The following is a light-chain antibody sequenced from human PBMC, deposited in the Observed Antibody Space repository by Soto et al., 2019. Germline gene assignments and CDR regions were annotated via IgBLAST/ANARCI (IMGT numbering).Light chain of an antibody. J-gene: IGLJ2*01. CDR3: SSYAGSHNWF. V-gene: IGLV2-8*01. Sequence: QSVLTQPPSASGSPGQSVTISCTGTSSDVGGYNYVSWYQQHPGKAPKLMIYEVTKRPSGVPDRFSGSKSGNTASLTVSGLQAEDEADYYCSSYAGSHNWFFGGGTQLTVL. CDR1: SSDVGGYNY. CDR2: EVT.